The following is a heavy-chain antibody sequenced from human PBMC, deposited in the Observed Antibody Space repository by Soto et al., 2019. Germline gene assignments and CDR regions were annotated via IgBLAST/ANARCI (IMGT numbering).Heavy chain of an antibody. D-gene: IGHD6-19*01. Sequence: ASVKVSCKASGYTFTSYYMRWVRQAPGQGLEWMGIINPTGGSTSYAQKFQDRVTMTRDTSTSTVYMELSGLRSEDTAVYYCARGNSGWYFYYFDYWGQGTLVTVSS. J-gene: IGHJ4*02. CDR1: GYTFTSYY. CDR2: INPTGGST. V-gene: IGHV1-46*01. CDR3: ARGNSGWYFYYFDY.